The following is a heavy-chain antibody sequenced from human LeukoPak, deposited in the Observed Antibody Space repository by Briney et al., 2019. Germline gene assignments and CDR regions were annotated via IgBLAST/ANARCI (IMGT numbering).Heavy chain of an antibody. Sequence: GGSLRLSCAASGFTVSSNYMSWVRQAPGKGLEWVSVIYSGGSTYYADSVKGRFTISRDNSKNTVYLQMNSLRAEDTAVYYCARGPPLLSAASDIWGQGTMVTVSS. CDR1: GFTVSSNY. CDR2: IYSGGST. J-gene: IGHJ3*02. CDR3: ARGPPLLSAASDI. D-gene: IGHD1-26*01. V-gene: IGHV3-53*01.